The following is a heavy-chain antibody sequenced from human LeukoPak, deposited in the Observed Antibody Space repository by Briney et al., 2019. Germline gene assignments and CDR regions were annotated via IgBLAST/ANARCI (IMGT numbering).Heavy chain of an antibody. CDR2: ISVYNGNT. V-gene: IGHV1-18*01. Sequence: ASVKVSCKASGYTFTSYVISWVRQAPGQGLEGLGWISVYNGNTNYAQKLQDRVTMTTDTSTSTAYMELRSLRSDDTAVYYCARGRGKELTYCSSTNCYDYWGQGTLVTVSS. CDR3: ARGRGKELTYCSSTNCYDY. D-gene: IGHD2-2*01. J-gene: IGHJ4*02. CDR1: GYTFTSYV.